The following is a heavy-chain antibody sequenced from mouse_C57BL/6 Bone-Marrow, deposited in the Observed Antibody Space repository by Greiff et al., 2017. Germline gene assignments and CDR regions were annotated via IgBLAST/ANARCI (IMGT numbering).Heavy chain of an antibody. D-gene: IGHD1-1*01. V-gene: IGHV3-6*01. J-gene: IGHJ2*01. Sequence: ESGPGLVKPSQSLSLTCSVTGYSITSGYYWNWIRQFPGNKLEWMGYISYDGSNNYNPSLKKRTSFTRDTSKNQFFLKLNSVTTEDTDTYYCARIPTTVVDDWGQGTTLTVSS. CDR1: GYSITSGYY. CDR2: ISYDGSN. CDR3: ARIPTTVVDD.